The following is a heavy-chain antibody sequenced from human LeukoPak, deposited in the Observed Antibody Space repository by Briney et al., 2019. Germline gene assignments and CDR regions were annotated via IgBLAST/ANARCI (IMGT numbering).Heavy chain of an antibody. CDR1: GYRFTNNY. CDR3: ARDSREAVWGRYVIGDY. J-gene: IGHJ4*02. D-gene: IGHD3-16*01. Sequence: ASVKVACKTSGYRFTNNYMHWVRQTPGQGLEWMGIINPRGGNTNYAQKLQGRVPMTRDTSTSTVYMELSSLRSEDTAVYYCARDSREAVWGRYVIGDYWGQGTLVTVSS. CDR2: INPRGGNT. V-gene: IGHV1-46*01.